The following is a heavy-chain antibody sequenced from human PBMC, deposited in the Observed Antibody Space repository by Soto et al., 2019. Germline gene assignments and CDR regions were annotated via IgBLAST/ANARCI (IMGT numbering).Heavy chain of an antibody. J-gene: IGHJ4*02. CDR2: ISGSGGST. V-gene: IGHV3-23*01. Sequence: QTGGSLRLSCAASGFTFSSYAMSWVRQAPGKGLEWVSAISGSGGSTYYADSVKGRFTISRDNSKNTLYLQMNSLRAEDTAVYYCAKEPPPILRYFDWLFIDYWGQGTLVTVSS. CDR3: AKEPPPILRYFDWLFIDY. CDR1: GFTFSSYA. D-gene: IGHD3-9*01.